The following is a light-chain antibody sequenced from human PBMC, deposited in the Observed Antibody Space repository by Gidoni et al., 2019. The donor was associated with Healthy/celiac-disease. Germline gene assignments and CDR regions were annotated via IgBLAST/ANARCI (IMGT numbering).Light chain of an antibody. Sequence: IQMTQSPSSLSASVGDRVTITCQASQAISNYLNWYQQKPGKAPKLLIYDASNLETGVPSRFSGSGSGTDFTFTISSLQPEDIATYYCQQYDNLPPNTFGQGTKLEIK. CDR2: DAS. CDR3: QQYDNLPPNT. CDR1: QAISNY. V-gene: IGKV1-33*01. J-gene: IGKJ2*01.